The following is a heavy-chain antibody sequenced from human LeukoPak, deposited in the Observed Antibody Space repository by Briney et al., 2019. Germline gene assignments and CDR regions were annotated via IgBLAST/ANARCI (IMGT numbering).Heavy chain of an antibody. D-gene: IGHD6-19*01. J-gene: IGHJ4*02. Sequence: GGSLRLSCAASGFTFSSYAMHWVRQAPGKGLEWVAVISYDGSNKYYADSVKGRFTISRDNSKNTLYLQMNSLRAEDTAVYYCARSGGYSSGWTIFDYWGQGTLVTVSS. CDR1: GFTFSSYA. V-gene: IGHV3-30-3*01. CDR2: ISYDGSNK. CDR3: ARSGGYSSGWTIFDY.